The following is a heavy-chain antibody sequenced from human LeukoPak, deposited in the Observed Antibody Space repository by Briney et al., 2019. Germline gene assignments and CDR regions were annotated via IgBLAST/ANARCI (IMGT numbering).Heavy chain of an antibody. CDR2: FSHSGPDT. Sequence: GGSLRLSCAASGFTFGSSAMSWVRQAPGKGPEWVSTFSHSGPDTYYADSVKGRFTIFRDNSKNTLYLQMNSLRAEDTAVYYCAKGSLGSWYYFDYWGQGTLVTVSS. CDR3: AKGSLGSWYYFDY. D-gene: IGHD6-13*01. V-gene: IGHV3-23*01. CDR1: GFTFGSSA. J-gene: IGHJ4*02.